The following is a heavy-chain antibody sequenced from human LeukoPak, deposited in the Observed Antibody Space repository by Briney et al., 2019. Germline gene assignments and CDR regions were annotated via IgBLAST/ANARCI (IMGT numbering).Heavy chain of an antibody. CDR3: AKGAGWYNY. CDR1: GDSITTYY. D-gene: IGHD6-19*01. V-gene: IGHV4-59*01. J-gene: IGHJ4*02. Sequence: SETLSLTCTVSGDSITTYYWSWLRQPPGKGLEWIGFIIYSGSSTYSPSLKSRVAMSMDTSNNQFSLKLSSVTAADTAVHYCAKGAGWYNYWGQGTLVTVSS. CDR2: IIYSGSS.